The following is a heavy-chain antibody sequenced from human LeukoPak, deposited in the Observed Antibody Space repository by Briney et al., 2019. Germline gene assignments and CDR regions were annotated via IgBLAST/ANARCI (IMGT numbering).Heavy chain of an antibody. CDR1: GFTFSSYA. J-gene: IGHJ5*02. D-gene: IGHD1-14*01. CDR2: ISASGGST. V-gene: IGHV3-23*01. CDR3: AKYTDQ. Sequence: GGSLRLSCAASGFTFSSYAMSWVRQAPGKGLDWVSGISASGGSTYHADSVKGRFTISRDNSKNTLYLQMKSLRAEDTAIYYCAKYTDQWGQGTLVTVSS.